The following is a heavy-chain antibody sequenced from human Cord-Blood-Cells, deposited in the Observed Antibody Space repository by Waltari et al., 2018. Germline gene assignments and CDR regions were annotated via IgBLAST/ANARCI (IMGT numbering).Heavy chain of an antibody. CDR3: ASFKSGYYAFDI. D-gene: IGHD3-3*01. CDR1: GGTFSCYA. CDR2: IIPILGIA. J-gene: IGHJ3*02. V-gene: IGHV1-69*09. Sequence: QVQLVQSGAEVKKPGSSVKVSCKASGGTFSCYAISCVRQAPGQGLEWMGRIIPILGIANYAQKFQGRVTITADKSTSTAYMELSSLRSEDTAVYYCASFKSGYYAFDIWGQGTMVTVSS.